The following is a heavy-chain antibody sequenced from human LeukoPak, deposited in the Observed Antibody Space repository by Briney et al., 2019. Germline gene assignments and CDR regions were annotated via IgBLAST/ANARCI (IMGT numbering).Heavy chain of an antibody. CDR3: ARGHDWRGPYYMDV. D-gene: IGHD3-9*01. J-gene: IGHJ6*03. Sequence: AASVKVSCKASGGTFSSYAISWVRQAPGQGLEWMGGIIPIFGTANYAQKFQGRVTITTDESTSTAYMELSSLRSEDTAVYYCARGHDWRGPYYMDVWGKGTTVTVSS. CDR1: GGTFSSYA. CDR2: IIPIFGTA. V-gene: IGHV1-69*05.